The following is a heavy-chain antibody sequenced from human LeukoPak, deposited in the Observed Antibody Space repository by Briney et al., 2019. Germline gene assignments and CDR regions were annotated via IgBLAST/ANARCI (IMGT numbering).Heavy chain of an antibody. Sequence: GGSLRLSCAASGFTVSSNYMTWVRQAPGKGLEWVGNIKQDGSDKNYMDSVKGRFTISRDDSQNTVYLQMNSLRPEDTAIYYCARVVYGSVSGYWGQGTLVTVSS. J-gene: IGHJ4*02. D-gene: IGHD3-10*01. CDR3: ARVVYGSVSGY. CDR1: GFTVSSNY. V-gene: IGHV3-7*04. CDR2: IKQDGSDK.